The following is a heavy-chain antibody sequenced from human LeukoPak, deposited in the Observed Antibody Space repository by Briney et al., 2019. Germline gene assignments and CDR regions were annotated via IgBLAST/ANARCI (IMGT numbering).Heavy chain of an antibody. Sequence: ASVKVSCKTSGTKFRDYDISWVRQAPGQGLEWMGWISAYNGNTNYAQKLQGRVTMTTDTSTSTAYMELRSLRSDDTAVYYCARLYGDYYYGMDVWGQGTTVTVSS. J-gene: IGHJ6*02. CDR3: ARLYGDYYYGMDV. CDR1: GTKFRDYD. CDR2: ISAYNGNT. D-gene: IGHD4-17*01. V-gene: IGHV1-18*01.